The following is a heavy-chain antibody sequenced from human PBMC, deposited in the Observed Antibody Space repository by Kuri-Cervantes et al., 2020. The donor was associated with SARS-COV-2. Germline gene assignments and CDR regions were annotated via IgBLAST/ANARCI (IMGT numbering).Heavy chain of an antibody. Sequence: SETLSLTCTVSGGSISSHYWSWIRQPPGKGLEWIGYIYYSGSTNYNPSLKSRVTISVDTSKNQFSLKLSSVTAADTAVYYCASSYYDFWSGYSTAKSAFSYWGQGTLVTDSS. CDR2: IYYSGST. CDR3: ASSYYDFWSGYSTAKSAFSY. CDR1: GGSISSHY. V-gene: IGHV4-59*11. D-gene: IGHD3-3*01. J-gene: IGHJ4*02.